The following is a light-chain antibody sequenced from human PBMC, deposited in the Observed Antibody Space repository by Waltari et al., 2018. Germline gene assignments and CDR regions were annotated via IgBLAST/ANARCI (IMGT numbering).Light chain of an antibody. J-gene: IGKJ1*01. CDR3: QHYVRLPAT. CDR1: QSVSRT. Sequence: EIVLTQSPGTLSLSPGERATLPCRASQSVSRTLAVYQQKPGQAPKLLIYGASIRATGIPDRFTGSGSGTDFSLTISSLEPEDFAIYFCQHYVRLPATFGQGTKVEIK. V-gene: IGKV3-20*01. CDR2: GAS.